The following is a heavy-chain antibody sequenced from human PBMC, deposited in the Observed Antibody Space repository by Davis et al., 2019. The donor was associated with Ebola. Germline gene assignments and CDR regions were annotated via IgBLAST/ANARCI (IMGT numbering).Heavy chain of an antibody. V-gene: IGHV3-23*01. J-gene: IGHJ3*01. D-gene: IGHD6-19*01. CDR1: GFIFSDYY. CDR2: LGLSADT. CDR3: AKDTSNVWFDV. Sequence: GESLKISCAASGFIFSDYYMTWIRRAPGKGLEWVSTLGLSADTYYADSVKGRFTISRDNSKNTLHLQMNSLRVEDTAIYYCAKDTSNVWFDVWGQGTMVTVSS.